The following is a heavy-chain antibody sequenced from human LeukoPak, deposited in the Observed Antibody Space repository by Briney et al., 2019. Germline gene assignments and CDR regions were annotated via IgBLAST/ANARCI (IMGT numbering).Heavy chain of an antibody. J-gene: IGHJ5*02. V-gene: IGHV1-2*02. CDR1: GYTFAAYY. Sequence: ASVKVSCKASGYTFAAYYMYWVRQAPGQGLEWIGWINPNTGDTNYAPKFQGRVTMIKDTSTNSAYMELNKLTSDDTAVYYCGRGNKSFDPRGQGTLVTVSS. CDR2: INPNTGDT. CDR3: GRGNKSFDP.